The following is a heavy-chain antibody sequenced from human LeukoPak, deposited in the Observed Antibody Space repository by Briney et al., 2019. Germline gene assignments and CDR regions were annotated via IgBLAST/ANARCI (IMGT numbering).Heavy chain of an antibody. CDR1: GGSISSYY. V-gene: IGHV4-59*01. CDR2: FSYTGST. Sequence: QPSETLSLTCTVSGGSISSYYWSWIRQPPGKGLEWIGYFSYTGSTNYNPSLKSPVIISVDTSKNQFSLKLSSVTAADTAVYYCARVRGYSDYYYYMDVWGKGTTVTISS. CDR3: ARVRGYSDYYYYMDV. J-gene: IGHJ6*03. D-gene: IGHD5-12*01.